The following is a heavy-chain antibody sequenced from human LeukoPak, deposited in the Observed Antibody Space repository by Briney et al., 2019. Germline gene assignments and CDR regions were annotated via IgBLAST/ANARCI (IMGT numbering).Heavy chain of an antibody. D-gene: IGHD6-13*01. V-gene: IGHV3-23*01. J-gene: IGHJ4*02. Sequence: GGSLRLSCAASGFTFSSYGMTWVRQAPGEGLQWVSYISNDGATTYYADSVKGRFTISRDNSKNTLYLQMNSLRAEDTAVYYCAKESGSSSWPIDYWGQGTLVPVSS. CDR3: AKESGSSSWPIDY. CDR2: ISNDGATT. CDR1: GFTFSSYG.